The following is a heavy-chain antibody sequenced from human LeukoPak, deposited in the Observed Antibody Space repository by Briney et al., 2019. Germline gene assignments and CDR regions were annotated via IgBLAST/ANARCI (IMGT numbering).Heavy chain of an antibody. V-gene: IGHV3-33*01. CDR3: ARDRDPLLFDY. Sequence: GRSLRLSCAASGFTFSSYGMHWVRQAPGTGLEWVAVIWYDGSNKYYADSVKGRFTISRDNSKNTLYLQMNSLRAEDTAVYYCARDRDPLLFDYWGQGTLVTVSS. D-gene: IGHD2-21*02. CDR1: GFTFSSYG. J-gene: IGHJ4*02. CDR2: IWYDGSNK.